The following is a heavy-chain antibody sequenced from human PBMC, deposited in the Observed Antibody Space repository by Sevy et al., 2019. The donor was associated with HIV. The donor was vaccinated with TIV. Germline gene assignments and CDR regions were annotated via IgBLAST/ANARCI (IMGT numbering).Heavy chain of an antibody. D-gene: IGHD6-13*01. CDR1: NLTFEDYA. CDR2: ISWNGADI. Sequence: GGSLRLSCAASNLTFEDYAMHWVRRAPGKGLEWVSGISWNGADIGFAASVKGRFTISRDNAKSSVYLQINSLTPEDTGVYYCAKGQQLITQSGSYFYYGMNGWGQGTTVTVSS. J-gene: IGHJ6*02. CDR3: AKGQQLITQSGSYFYYGMNG. V-gene: IGHV3-9*01.